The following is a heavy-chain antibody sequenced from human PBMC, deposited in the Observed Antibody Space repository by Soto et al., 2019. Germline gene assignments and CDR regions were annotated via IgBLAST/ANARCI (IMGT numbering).Heavy chain of an antibody. CDR3: ARKPDVATAKVGGGYVFDV. J-gene: IGHJ3*01. D-gene: IGHD3-16*01. CDR1: SGSIFTTNW. Sequence: QVQLQESGPGLVKPSGTLSLTCAASSGSIFTTNWWSWVRQSPGRGLQWIGDIYHSGSPKYNPSLKSRVSISIDKSQDRFFLNLTSVTAAATAVYYCARKPDVATAKVGGGYVFDVWGQGTMVTVSS. CDR2: IYHSGSP. V-gene: IGHV4-4*02.